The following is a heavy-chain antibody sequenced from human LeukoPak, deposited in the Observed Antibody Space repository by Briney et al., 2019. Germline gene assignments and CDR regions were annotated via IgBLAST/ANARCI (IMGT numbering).Heavy chain of an antibody. V-gene: IGHV1-18*01. J-gene: IGHJ4*02. CDR3: ARDCFMSSGGSCYSDY. CDR2: ISAYNGNT. Sequence: ASVKVSCKASGYTFTSYGISWVRQAPGQGLEWMGWISAYNGNTNYAQKFQGRVTMTRDTSISTAYMELSRLRSDDTAVYYCARDCFMSSGGSCYSDYWGQGTLVTVSS. D-gene: IGHD2-15*01. CDR1: GYTFTSYG.